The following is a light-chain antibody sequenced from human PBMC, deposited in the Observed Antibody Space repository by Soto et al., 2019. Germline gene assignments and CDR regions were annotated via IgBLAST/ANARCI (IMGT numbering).Light chain of an antibody. V-gene: IGLV2-23*03. CDR3: CSYAGSSTFHVV. J-gene: IGLJ2*01. CDR1: SIDVGSYNL. CDR2: EGS. Sequence: QSALTQPASVSGSPGQSITISCTGTSIDVGSYNLVSWYQQHPGKAPKLMIYEGSKRPSGVSNRFSGSKSGNTASLTISGLQAEDEADYYCCSYAGSSTFHVVFGGGTKLTVL.